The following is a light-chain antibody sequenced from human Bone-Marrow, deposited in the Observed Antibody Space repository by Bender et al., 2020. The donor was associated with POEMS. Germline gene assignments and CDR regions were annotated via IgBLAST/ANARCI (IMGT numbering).Light chain of an antibody. CDR3: SSCASSTTFIL. CDR2: QVN. CDR1: SSDVGKYNL. Sequence: QSALTQPAPVSGSPGQSITISCTGSSSDVGKYNLVSWYQPHSGRAPKLIIFQVNKRPSGVSDRFCVSKSGNTATLTIAELQAEDEADYYCSSCASSTTFILLGGGTKLAVL. J-gene: IGLJ3*02. V-gene: IGLV2-23*02.